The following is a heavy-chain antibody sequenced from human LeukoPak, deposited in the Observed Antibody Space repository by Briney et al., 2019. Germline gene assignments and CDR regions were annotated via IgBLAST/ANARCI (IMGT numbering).Heavy chain of an antibody. V-gene: IGHV3-30*18. Sequence: GGSLRLSCAASGFTFTSYGMHWVRQAPGKGLEWVAVISYDGSNKYYADSVKGRFTISRDNSKNTLYLQMNSLRAEDTAVYYCAKHLRVVATLAPFDYGGQGTLVTVSS. CDR1: GFTFTSYG. CDR3: AKHLRVVATLAPFDY. J-gene: IGHJ4*02. CDR2: ISYDGSNK. D-gene: IGHD5-12*01.